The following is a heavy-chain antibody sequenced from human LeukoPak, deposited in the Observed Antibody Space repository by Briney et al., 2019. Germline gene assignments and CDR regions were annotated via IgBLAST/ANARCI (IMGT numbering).Heavy chain of an antibody. V-gene: IGHV1-46*01. D-gene: IGHD5-24*01. CDR2: INPSGGST. CDR3: ASSHTATIYYFDY. J-gene: IGHJ4*02. Sequence: ASVKVSCKASGYTFTSYYMHWVRQAPGQGLEWMGIINPSGGSTSYAQKFQGRVTMTRDMSTSTVYMELSSLRSEDTAVYYCASSHTATIYYFDYWGQGTLVTVSS. CDR1: GYTFTSYY.